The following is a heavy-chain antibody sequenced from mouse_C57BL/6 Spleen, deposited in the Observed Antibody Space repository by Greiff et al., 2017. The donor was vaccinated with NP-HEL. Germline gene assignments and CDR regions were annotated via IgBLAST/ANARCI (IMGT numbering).Heavy chain of an antibody. CDR2: IYPGDGDT. J-gene: IGHJ2*01. V-gene: IGHV1-82*01. CDR1: GYAFGSSW. CDR3: ATFYDGYYDFDY. D-gene: IGHD2-3*01. Sequence: VQLQQSGPELVKPGASVKISCKASGYAFGSSWMNWVKQRPGKGLEWIGRIYPGDGDTNYNGKFKGKATLTADKSSSTAYMQLSSLTSEDSAVYFCATFYDGYYDFDYWGQGTTLTVSS.